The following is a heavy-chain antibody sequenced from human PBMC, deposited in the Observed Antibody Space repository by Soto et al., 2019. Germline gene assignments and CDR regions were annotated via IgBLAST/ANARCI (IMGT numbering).Heavy chain of an antibody. CDR2: ISDDGRKK. CDR3: AREDYSGSGSLKDGMDV. CDR1: GFTFSRFA. J-gene: IGHJ6*02. D-gene: IGHD3-10*01. V-gene: IGHV3-30*04. Sequence: QVQLVESGGGVVQPGRSLRLSCAASGFTFSRFAMHWVRQAPGKGLEWVAVISDDGRKKNYVDSVKGRLTISRDNSKNTLYLQVNSLGIEDTAVYYCAREDYSGSGSLKDGMDVWGHGPTVIVSS.